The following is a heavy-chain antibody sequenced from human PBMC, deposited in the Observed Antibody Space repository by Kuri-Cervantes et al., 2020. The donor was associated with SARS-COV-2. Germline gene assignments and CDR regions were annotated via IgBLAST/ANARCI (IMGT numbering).Heavy chain of an antibody. CDR3: ARASPYYYYYYGMDV. Sequence: GSLRLSCAVYGGSFSGYYWSWIRQPPGKGLEWIGEINHSGSTNYNPSLKSRVTISVDTSKNQFSLKLSSVTAADTAVYYCARASPYYYYYYGMDVWGQGTTVTVSS. J-gene: IGHJ6*02. V-gene: IGHV4-34*01. CDR1: GGSFSGYY. CDR2: INHSGST.